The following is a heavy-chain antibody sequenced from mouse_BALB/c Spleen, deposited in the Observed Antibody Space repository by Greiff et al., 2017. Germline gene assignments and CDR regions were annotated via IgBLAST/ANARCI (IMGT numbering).Heavy chain of an antibody. J-gene: IGHJ2*01. D-gene: IGHD1-2*01. CDR3: ARRDGYPFDY. Sequence: VQLQQSGAELVKPGASVKLSCTASGFNIKDTYMHWVKQRPEQGLEWIGRIDPANGNTKYDPKFQGKATITADTSSHTAYLQLSSLTSEDTAVYYCARRDGYPFDYWGQGTTLTVSS. CDR1: GFNIKDTY. V-gene: IGHV14-3*02. CDR2: IDPANGNT.